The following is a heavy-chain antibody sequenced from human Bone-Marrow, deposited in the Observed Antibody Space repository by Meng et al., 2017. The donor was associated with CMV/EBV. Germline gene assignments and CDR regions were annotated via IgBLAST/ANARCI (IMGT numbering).Heavy chain of an antibody. J-gene: IGHJ5*02. CDR3: ARGRPYYDFWSGTPRGWFDP. Sequence: GSLRLSCAASGFTFSSYWMSWVRQAPGKGLEWVANIKQDGSEKYYVDSVKGRFTISRDNAKNSLYLQMNSLRAEDTAVYYCARGRPYYDFWSGTPRGWFDPWGQGTLVTVSS. CDR1: GFTFSSYW. D-gene: IGHD3-3*01. CDR2: IKQDGSEK. V-gene: IGHV3-7*01.